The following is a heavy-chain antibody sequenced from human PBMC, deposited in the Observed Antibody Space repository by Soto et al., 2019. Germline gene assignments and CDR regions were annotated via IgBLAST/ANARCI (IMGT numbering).Heavy chain of an antibody. Sequence: EVQLLESGGGLVQPGGSLRLSCAASGFTFSNYAMSWVRQAPGKGLEWVSTFSGSGNSTYDADSLNGRFIISRDNSKKTLYLQMTSLRAEETGVYYCAWGPGAAVYTDVIHIWGQGTMVTVSS. CDR1: GFTFSNYA. J-gene: IGHJ3*02. V-gene: IGHV3-23*01. CDR3: AWGPGAAVYTDVIHI. D-gene: IGHD3-16*01. CDR2: FSGSGNST.